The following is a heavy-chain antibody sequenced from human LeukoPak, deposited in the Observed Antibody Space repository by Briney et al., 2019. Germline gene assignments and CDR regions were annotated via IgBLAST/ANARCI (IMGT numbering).Heavy chain of an antibody. V-gene: IGHV4-31*03. Sequence: SETLSLTCTVSGVSISSAGYYWTWIRQHPGKGLEWIGYIYHSGSTYYSPSLQSRVTFSVDTSKNQFSLKLTSVTAADTAVYYCARWRDFGSGSLIRALDYWGQGTLVTVSS. CDR3: ARWRDFGSGSLIRALDY. CDR2: IYHSGST. CDR1: GVSISSAGYY. D-gene: IGHD3-10*01. J-gene: IGHJ4*02.